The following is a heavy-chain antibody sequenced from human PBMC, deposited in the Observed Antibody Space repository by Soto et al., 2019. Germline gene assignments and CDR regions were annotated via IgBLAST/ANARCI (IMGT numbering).Heavy chain of an antibody. CDR1: GFTFSSYW. V-gene: IGHV3-74*01. J-gene: IGHJ4*02. CDR3: VRDLSVTTKFDY. D-gene: IGHD4-17*01. CDR2: INGDGTTT. Sequence: EVQLVESGGGLVQPGGSLRLSCAASGFTFSSYWMHWVRQAPGKGLVWVSRINGDGTTTGYADFVKGRFSFSRDSAKNTLYLQMNSLRAEDTAVYYCVRDLSVTTKFDYWGQGTLVTVSS.